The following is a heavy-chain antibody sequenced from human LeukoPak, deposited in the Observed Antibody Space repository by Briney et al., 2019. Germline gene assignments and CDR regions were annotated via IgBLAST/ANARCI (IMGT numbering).Heavy chain of an antibody. CDR1: GFTFSSYG. D-gene: IGHD1-26*01. J-gene: IGHJ4*02. V-gene: IGHV3-33*01. CDR2: IWYDGSNK. Sequence: PGRSLRLSCAASGFTFSSYGRHWVRQAPGKGLEWVAVIWYDGSNKYYADSVKGRFTISRDNSKNTLYLQMNSLRAEDTAVYYCAMDGIGDGDYWGQGTLVTVSS. CDR3: AMDGIGDGDY.